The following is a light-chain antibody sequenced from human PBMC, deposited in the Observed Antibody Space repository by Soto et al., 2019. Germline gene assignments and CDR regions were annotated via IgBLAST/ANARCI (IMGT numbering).Light chain of an antibody. CDR1: QSVSNNY. J-gene: IGKJ4*01. CDR2: GES. V-gene: IGKV3D-20*02. Sequence: EMVLPTSQGTLSLPPVERAHLYCMASQSVSNNYLAWYQQKPGQAPRILIYGESNRATGIQDRFSGSGSGTDFTLTISRLEPEDFEVYYRKQRTNWLNCGRGTTGDLK. CDR3: KQRTNWLN.